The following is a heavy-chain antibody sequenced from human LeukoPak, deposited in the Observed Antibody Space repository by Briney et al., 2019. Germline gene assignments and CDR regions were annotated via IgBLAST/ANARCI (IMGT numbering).Heavy chain of an antibody. V-gene: IGHV3-48*01. CDR3: AANLDYYDSSGPY. D-gene: IGHD3-22*01. CDR2: ISSSSSTI. Sequence: PGGSLRLSCAASGFTFSSYSMNWVRQAPGKGLEWVSYISSSSSTIYYADSVKGRFTISRDNAKNSLYLQMNSLRAEDTAVYYCAANLDYYDSSGPYWGQGTLVTVSS. CDR1: GFTFSSYS. J-gene: IGHJ4*02.